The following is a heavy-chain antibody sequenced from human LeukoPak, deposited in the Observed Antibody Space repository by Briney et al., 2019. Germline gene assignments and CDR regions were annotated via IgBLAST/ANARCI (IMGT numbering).Heavy chain of an antibody. CDR1: GGFMSLYY. CDR2: IFYSGSN. V-gene: IGHV4-59*01. J-gene: IGHJ1*01. D-gene: IGHD6-25*01. CDR3: ARMGRSSGPFQH. Sequence: SETVSLTCTVSGGFMSLYYWSWLPEPPEEGLEGIGHIFYSGSNNYNPSLKSRVTISVDTSKNQFSLKLSSVTAADTAVYYCARMGRSSGPFQHWGQGTLVTVSS.